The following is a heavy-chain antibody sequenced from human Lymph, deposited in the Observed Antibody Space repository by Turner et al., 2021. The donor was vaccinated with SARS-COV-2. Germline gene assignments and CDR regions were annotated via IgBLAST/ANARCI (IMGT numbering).Heavy chain of an antibody. CDR3: ATVLCTGSSCYYYGMDV. V-gene: IGHV1-24*01. CDR1: GYTLTELC. D-gene: IGHD2-15*01. Sequence: QVQLVQSGAEVKKPGASVKVSCKVSGYTLTELCMHWVRQAPGQGLEWMEGFDPKDGEIIYAEEFQGRVTMTENTSTNTAYMELSSLRSEDTAVYYCATVLCTGSSCYYYGMDVWGQGTTVTVSS. CDR2: FDPKDGEI. J-gene: IGHJ6*02.